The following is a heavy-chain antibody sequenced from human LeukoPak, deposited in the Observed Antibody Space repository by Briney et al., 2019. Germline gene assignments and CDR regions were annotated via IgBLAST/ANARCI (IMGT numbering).Heavy chain of an antibody. Sequence: SETLSLTCTVSSGSVSSGSYYWSWIRQPPGKGLEWIGYSYYSGSTNYNPSLKSRVTISVDTSKNQFSLKLSSVTAADTAVYYCARDRGLRYFDWPNWFDPWGQGTLVTVSS. J-gene: IGHJ5*02. D-gene: IGHD3-9*01. CDR2: SYYSGST. CDR1: SGSVSSGSYY. V-gene: IGHV4-61*01. CDR3: ARDRGLRYFDWPNWFDP.